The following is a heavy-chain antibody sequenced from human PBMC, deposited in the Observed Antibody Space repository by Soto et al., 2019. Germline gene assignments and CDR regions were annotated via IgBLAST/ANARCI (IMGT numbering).Heavy chain of an antibody. CDR1: GDSVSSNSAA. Sequence: PSQTLSLTCAISGDSVSSNSAAWNWIRQSPSRGLEWLGRTYYRSKWYNDYAVSVKSRITINPDTSKNQFSLQLNSVTPEDTAVYYCARGSTWTDYSYSYGLDVWGQGPTVTVSS. J-gene: IGHJ6*02. D-gene: IGHD6-13*01. V-gene: IGHV6-1*01. CDR3: ARGSTWTDYSYSYGLDV. CDR2: TYYRSKWYN.